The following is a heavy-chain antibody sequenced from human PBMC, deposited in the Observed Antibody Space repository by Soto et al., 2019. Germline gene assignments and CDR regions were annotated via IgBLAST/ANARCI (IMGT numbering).Heavy chain of an antibody. CDR2: IHNSGST. CDR1: GGSVSSCCNY. V-gene: IGHV4-39*01. Sequence: QPQLQESGPGLVKPSETLSLTCTVSGGSVSSCCNYWGWVRQPPGKGLEWIGSIHNSGSTSFNPSLRSRVTISVDTPKNQSSLPLSSVTAADTAVYYCARGLSSPSATGIWGQGILVTVSS. CDR3: ARGLSSPSATGI. D-gene: IGHD6-6*01. J-gene: IGHJ4*02.